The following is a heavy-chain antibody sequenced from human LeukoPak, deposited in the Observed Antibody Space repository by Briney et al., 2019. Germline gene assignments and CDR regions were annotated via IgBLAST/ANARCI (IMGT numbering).Heavy chain of an antibody. J-gene: IGHJ6*03. D-gene: IGHD2-2*01. V-gene: IGHV4-39*01. Sequence: SETLSLTCTVSGGSITSSSYYWGWIRQPPGKGLEWIGSIYYSGSTYYNPSLKSRLTISVDTSKNQFSLNLSSVTAADTAVYYCARNAHYSYYMDVWGKGTTVTVSS. CDR1: GGSITSSSYY. CDR2: IYYSGST. CDR3: ARNAHYSYYMDV.